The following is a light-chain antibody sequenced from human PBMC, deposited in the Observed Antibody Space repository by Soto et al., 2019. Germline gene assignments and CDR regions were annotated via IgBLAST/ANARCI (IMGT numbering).Light chain of an antibody. J-gene: IGKJ1*01. CDR3: QQYNSWPPWT. CDR1: QSVSSN. CDR2: GAS. V-gene: IGKV3-15*01. Sequence: EIVMTQSPATLSVSPGERATLSCRASQSVSSNLAWYQQKPGQAPRLLIYGASTRATGIPARFSGSGSETEFTLTISSLKSEDFAVYYCQQYNSWPPWTFGQGTKVEIK.